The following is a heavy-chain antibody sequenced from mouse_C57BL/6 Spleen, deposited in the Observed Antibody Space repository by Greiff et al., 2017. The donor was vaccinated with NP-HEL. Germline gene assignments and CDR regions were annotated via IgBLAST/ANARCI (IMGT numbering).Heavy chain of an antibody. CDR3: ATTVVATPDY. CDR2: INPNNGGT. Sequence: VQLQQSGPELVKPGASVQISCKASGYTFTDYYMNWVTQSHGKSLEWIGDINPNNGGTSYNQKFKGKATLTVDKSSSSAYMELRSLTSEDSAVYYCATTVVATPDYWGQGTTLTVSS. D-gene: IGHD1-1*01. J-gene: IGHJ2*01. CDR1: GYTFTDYY. V-gene: IGHV1-26*01.